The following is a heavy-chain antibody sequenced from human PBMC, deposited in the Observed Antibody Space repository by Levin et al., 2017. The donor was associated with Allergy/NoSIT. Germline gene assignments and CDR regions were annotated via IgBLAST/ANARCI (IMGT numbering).Heavy chain of an antibody. CDR1: GGSFSGYY. CDR3: ARHVPCTTASCDYFDY. J-gene: IGHJ4*02. Sequence: TSETLSLTCAVYGGSFSGYYWTWIRQPPGKGLEWIGEIDHSGGTTYNPSLKSRVTISMDTSKNQFSLRLSSVTAADTAVYYCARHVPCTTASCDYFDYWGQGSLVTVSS. D-gene: IGHD2-2*01. V-gene: IGHV4-34*01. CDR2: IDHSGGT.